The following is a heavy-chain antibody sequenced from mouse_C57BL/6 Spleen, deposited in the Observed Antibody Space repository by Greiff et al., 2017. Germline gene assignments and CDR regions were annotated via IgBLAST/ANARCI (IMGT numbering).Heavy chain of an antibody. J-gene: IGHJ3*01. Sequence: QVQLQQPGAELVKPGASVKLSCKASGYTFTSYWMQWVKQRPGQGLEWIGEIDPSDSYTNYNQKFKGKATLTVATSSSTAYMPLSSLTSADSAVYYCARGYDMGNSAYWGQGTLVTVSA. CDR3: ARGYDMGNSAY. CDR1: GYTFTSYW. V-gene: IGHV1-50*01. D-gene: IGHD2-3*01. CDR2: IDPSDSYT.